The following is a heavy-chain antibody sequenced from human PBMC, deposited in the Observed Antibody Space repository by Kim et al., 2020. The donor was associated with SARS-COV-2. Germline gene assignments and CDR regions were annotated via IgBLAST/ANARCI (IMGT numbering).Heavy chain of an antibody. Sequence: SGPTLVKPTQTLTLTCTFSGFSLSTSGVGVGWIRQPPGKALEWLALIYWDDDKRYSPSLKSRLTITKDTSKNQVVLTMTNMDPVDTATYYCAQGLISSGANKWLRNVDTAMVEYYFDYWGQGTLVTVSS. J-gene: IGHJ4*02. V-gene: IGHV2-5*02. CDR2: IYWDDDK. CDR3: AQGLISSGANKWLRNVDTAMVEYYFDY. D-gene: IGHD5-18*01. CDR1: GFSLSTSGVG.